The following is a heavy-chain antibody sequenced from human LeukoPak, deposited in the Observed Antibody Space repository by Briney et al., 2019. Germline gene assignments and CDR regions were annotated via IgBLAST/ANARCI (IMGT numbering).Heavy chain of an antibody. D-gene: IGHD6-19*01. J-gene: IGHJ4*02. Sequence: SETLSLTCTVSGGSIGSYYWSWIRQPPGKGLEWIGYIYYSGSTNYNPSLKSRVTISVDTSKNQFSLKLSSVTAADTAVYYCARHGVNSSGSFDYWGQGTLVTVSS. CDR2: IYYSGST. CDR3: ARHGVNSSGSFDY. CDR1: GGSIGSYY. V-gene: IGHV4-59*08.